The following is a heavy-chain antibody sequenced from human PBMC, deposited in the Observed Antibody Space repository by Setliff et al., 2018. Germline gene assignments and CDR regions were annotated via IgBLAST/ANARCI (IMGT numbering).Heavy chain of an antibody. CDR1: GGSVSSTSHY. Sequence: PSETLSLTCNVSGGSVSSTSHYWGWIRQPPGKGMEWIGSVYHNGNTNFNPSLKSRVTMSVDPSKRQFSLKLGSATAADTAVYYCARDMGQPYYFESWGLGTLVTVSS. CDR3: ARDMGQPYYFES. D-gene: IGHD1-1*01. J-gene: IGHJ4*02. V-gene: IGHV4-39*07. CDR2: VYHNGNT.